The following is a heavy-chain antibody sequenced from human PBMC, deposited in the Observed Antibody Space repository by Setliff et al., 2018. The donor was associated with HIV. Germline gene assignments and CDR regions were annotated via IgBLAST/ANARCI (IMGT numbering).Heavy chain of an antibody. J-gene: IGHJ6*03. CDR1: GGSFSGYY. CDR2: INHSGST. V-gene: IGHV4-34*01. Sequence: PSETLSLTCAVYGGSFSGYYWSWIRQPPGKGLEWIGEINHSGSTNYNPSLKSRVTISVDTSKNQFSLKLSSVTAADTAVYYCARGITMISAGYYYYYMDVWGKGTTVTVS. D-gene: IGHD3-22*01. CDR3: ARGITMISAGYYYYYMDV.